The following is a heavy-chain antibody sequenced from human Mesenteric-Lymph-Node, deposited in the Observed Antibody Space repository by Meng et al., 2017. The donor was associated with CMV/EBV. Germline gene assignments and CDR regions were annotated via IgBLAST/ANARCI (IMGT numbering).Heavy chain of an antibody. V-gene: IGHV1-2*02. CDR2: INPNSGGT. J-gene: IGHJ4*02. Sequence: CKASGYTFTGYYMHWVRQAPGQGLEWMGWINPNSGGTNYAQKFQGRVTMTRDTSISTAYMELSRLRSDDTAVYYCARVDSSSFYFDYWGQGTLVTVSS. CDR1: GYTFTGYY. CDR3: ARVDSSSFYFDY. D-gene: IGHD6-6*01.